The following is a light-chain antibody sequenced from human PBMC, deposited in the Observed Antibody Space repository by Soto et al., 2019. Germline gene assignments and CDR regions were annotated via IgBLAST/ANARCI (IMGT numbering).Light chain of an antibody. Sequence: DTQRTRSPSSLPASVGDRVTINCRARQGIGDYLAWYQQKPGKIPKLLIYATSTLPSGVPTRFSGSGSGTDFTLTISSLQSEDFAVYYCQSYNRAPRTLGGGTKVDIK. CDR3: QSYNRAPRT. V-gene: IGKV1-27*01. J-gene: IGKJ4*02. CDR2: ATS. CDR1: QGIGDY.